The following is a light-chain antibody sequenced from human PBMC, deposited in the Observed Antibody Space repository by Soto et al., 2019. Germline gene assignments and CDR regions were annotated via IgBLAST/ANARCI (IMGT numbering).Light chain of an antibody. CDR1: QSVSSY. J-gene: IGKJ2*01. CDR2: DAS. CDR3: QQRFNWPRIT. V-gene: IGKV3-11*01. Sequence: EIVLTQSPATLSLSPGERATLSCRASQSVSSYLAWYQQKPGQAPRLLIYDASNRATGIPARFSGGGSGTHFTLTFSSLEPEDFAVYYCQQRFNWPRITFGQGTKPEIK.